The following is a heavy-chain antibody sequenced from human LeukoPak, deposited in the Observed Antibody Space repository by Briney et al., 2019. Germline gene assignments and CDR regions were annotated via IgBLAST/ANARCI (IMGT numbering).Heavy chain of an antibody. D-gene: IGHD3-3*01. CDR2: INHSGST. Sequence: SETLSLTCAVYGGSFSGYYWSWIRQPPGKGLEWIGEINHSGSTNYNPSLTSRVTIAVDTSKNQCSLKLSSVTAADTAVYYCARGPRLWSGYYNWFDPWGQGTLVTVSS. V-gene: IGHV4-34*01. J-gene: IGHJ5*02. CDR1: GGSFSGYY. CDR3: ARGPRLWSGYYNWFDP.